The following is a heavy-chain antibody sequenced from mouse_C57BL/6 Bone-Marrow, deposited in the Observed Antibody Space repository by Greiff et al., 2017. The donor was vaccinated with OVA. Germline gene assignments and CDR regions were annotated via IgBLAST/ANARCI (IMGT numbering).Heavy chain of an antibody. CDR2: ISDGGSYT. CDR3: ARAAYLNYFDY. Sequence: DVQLVESGGGLVKPGGSLKLSCAASGFTFSSYAMSWVRQTPEKRLEWVATISDGGSYTYYPDNVKGRFTISRDNAKNNLYLQMSHLKSEDTAMYYCARAAYLNYFDYWGQGTTLTVSS. D-gene: IGHD6-5*01. J-gene: IGHJ2*01. CDR1: GFTFSSYA. V-gene: IGHV5-4*01.